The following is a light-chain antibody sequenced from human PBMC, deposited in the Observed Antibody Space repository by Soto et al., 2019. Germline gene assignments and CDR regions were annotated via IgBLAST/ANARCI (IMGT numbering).Light chain of an antibody. Sequence: QSALTQPPSASGPPGQSVTISCTGTSSDVGSCKYVSWYQQHPGKAPKLIIYEVIKRPSGVPDRFSGSKSGNTASLTVSGLQAEDEADYYCSSYADSSNLEVVFGGGTKLTVL. CDR3: SSYADSSNLEVV. CDR1: SSDVGSCKY. CDR2: EVI. J-gene: IGLJ2*01. V-gene: IGLV2-8*01.